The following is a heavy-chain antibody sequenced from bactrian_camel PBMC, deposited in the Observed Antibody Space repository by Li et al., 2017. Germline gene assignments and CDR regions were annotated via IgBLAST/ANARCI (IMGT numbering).Heavy chain of an antibody. Sequence: QLVESGGGLVQPGGSLRLSCAASGFTFSTYYMSWVRQAPGNECELVSTITTDGSTYYADSVKGRFTISQDKAKKILYLQMNSLKPEDTAVYYCAAGSRAGWIDFGYWGQGTQVTVS. CDR2: ITTDGST. D-gene: IGHD5*01. J-gene: IGHJ6*01. CDR1: GFTFSTYY. V-gene: IGHV3S28*01. CDR3: AAGSRAGWIDFGY.